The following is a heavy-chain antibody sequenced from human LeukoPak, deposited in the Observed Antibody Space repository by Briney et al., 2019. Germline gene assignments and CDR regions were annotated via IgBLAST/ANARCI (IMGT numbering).Heavy chain of an antibody. D-gene: IGHD5/OR15-5a*01. Sequence: ASVKVSCKASGYTFTGYSINWLRQAPGQGLEWMGWITTSTGNSTYAQGFTGRFVFSLDTSVSTTYLHINSLKAEDTAVYYCARDASTINFDCWGQGTLVTVSS. J-gene: IGHJ4*02. CDR2: ITTSTGNS. CDR1: GYTFTGYS. V-gene: IGHV7-4-1*02. CDR3: ARDASTINFDC.